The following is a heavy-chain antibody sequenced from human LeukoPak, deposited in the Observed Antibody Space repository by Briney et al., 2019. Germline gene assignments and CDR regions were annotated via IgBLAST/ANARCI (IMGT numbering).Heavy chain of an antibody. CDR3: ARGPDDGYKADY. J-gene: IGHJ4*02. CDR1: GGSISSGGYY. CDR2: IYHSGST. V-gene: IGHV4-30-2*01. D-gene: IGHD5-24*01. Sequence: SETLSLTCTVSGGSISSGGYYWSWIRQPPGKGLEWIGYIYHSGSTYYNPSLKSRVTISVDRSKNQFSLKLSSVTAADTAVYYCARGPDDGYKADYWGQGTLVTVSS.